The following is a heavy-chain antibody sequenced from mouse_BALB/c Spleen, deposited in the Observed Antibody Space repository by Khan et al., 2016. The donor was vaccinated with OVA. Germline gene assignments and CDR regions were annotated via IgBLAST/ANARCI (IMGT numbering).Heavy chain of an antibody. CDR1: GYTFTNYW. Sequence: QIQLVQSGAELVKPGASVKLSCKTSGYTFTNYWIQWIKQRPGQGLGWIGQIFPGTGTTYYNQNFKGEATLPVDTSSNTAYMHLSSLTSEDSAVYFCARGYFGNYEFVYWGQGTLVTVSP. D-gene: IGHD2-1*01. J-gene: IGHJ3*01. V-gene: IGHV1S132*01. CDR2: IFPGTGTT. CDR3: ARGYFGNYEFVY.